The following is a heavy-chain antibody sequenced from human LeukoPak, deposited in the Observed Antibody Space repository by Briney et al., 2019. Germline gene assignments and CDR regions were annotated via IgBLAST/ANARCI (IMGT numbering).Heavy chain of an antibody. V-gene: IGHV3-43*02. Sequence: GSLRLSCAASGFTFADYAMHWVRQAPGKGLEWVSLISGDGGRTYYADSVKGRFTISRDNSKNTLYLQMNSLRTEDTALFYCSKDIGGFSYAADYWGQGTLVTVSS. J-gene: IGHJ4*02. CDR2: ISGDGGRT. CDR3: SKDIGGFSYAADY. CDR1: GFTFADYA. D-gene: IGHD5-18*01.